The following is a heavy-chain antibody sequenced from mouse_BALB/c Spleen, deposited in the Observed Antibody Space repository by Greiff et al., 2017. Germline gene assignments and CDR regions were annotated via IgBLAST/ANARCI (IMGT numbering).Heavy chain of an antibody. CDR2: ISSGGSYT. CDR1: GFTFSSYG. CDR3: ARQGVRRGYAMDY. J-gene: IGHJ4*01. V-gene: IGHV5-6*01. D-gene: IGHD2-14*01. Sequence: EVQRVESGGDLVKPGGSLKLSCAASGFTFSSYGMSWVRQTPDKRLEWVATISSGGSYTYYPDSVKGRFTISRDNAKNTLYLQMSSLKSEDTAMYDCARQGVRRGYAMDYWGQGTSVTVSS.